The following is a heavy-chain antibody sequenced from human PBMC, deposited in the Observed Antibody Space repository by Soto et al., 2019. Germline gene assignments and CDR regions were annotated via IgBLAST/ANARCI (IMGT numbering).Heavy chain of an antibody. CDR1: GFTFNIYA. D-gene: IGHD3-22*01. Sequence: EVQLLESGGGLVQPGGSLRLSCAASGFTFNIYAMSWVRQAPGKGLEWVSAISGSGGGTYYADSVEGRFTISRDNSNNTLYLQMSSLRAEDTAVYYCAKCGYDSSGRLLRYFQQWGQGTLVTVSS. V-gene: IGHV3-23*01. J-gene: IGHJ1*01. CDR2: ISGSGGGT. CDR3: AKCGYDSSGRLLRYFQQ.